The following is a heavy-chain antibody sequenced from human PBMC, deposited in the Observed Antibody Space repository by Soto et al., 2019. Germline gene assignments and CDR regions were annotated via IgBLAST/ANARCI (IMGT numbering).Heavy chain of an antibody. V-gene: IGHV1-3*01. Sequence: ASVKVSCKASGYTLTSYGIHWVRQAPGQRLEWMGWINAANGDTKYSPKFQGRVTITRDTSASTAYMELSSLRSEDTAVYYCARGIATGQLDPWGQGTLVTVS. J-gene: IGHJ5*02. D-gene: IGHD6-13*01. CDR2: INAANGDT. CDR3: ARGIATGQLDP. CDR1: GYTLTSYG.